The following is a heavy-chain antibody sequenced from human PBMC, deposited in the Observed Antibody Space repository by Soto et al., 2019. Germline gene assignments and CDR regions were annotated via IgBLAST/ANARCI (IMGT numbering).Heavy chain of an antibody. Sequence: GGSLRLSCAASGFTFSSYWIHWVRQAPGKGLVWVSRINSDGSSTSYADSVKGRFTISRDNAKNTLYLQMNSLRAEDTAVYYCARLQGYYDSSGYWVDAFDIWGQGTMVTVSS. D-gene: IGHD3-22*01. J-gene: IGHJ3*02. CDR2: INSDGSST. CDR3: ARLQGYYDSSGYWVDAFDI. CDR1: GFTFSSYW. V-gene: IGHV3-74*01.